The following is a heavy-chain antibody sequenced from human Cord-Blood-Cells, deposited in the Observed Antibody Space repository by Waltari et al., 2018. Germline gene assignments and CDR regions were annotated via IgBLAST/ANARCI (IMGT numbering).Heavy chain of an antibody. CDR1: GGTFSSYA. J-gene: IGHJ3*02. Sequence: QVQLVQSGAEVKKPGSSVKVSCKASGGTFSSYAISWVRQAPGQGLEWMGVIIPIFGTANYAQKFQGRVTITADESTSTAYMELSSLRSEDTAVYYCARDQRYSSSWYSAFDIWGQGTMVTVSS. CDR3: ARDQRYSSSWYSAFDI. D-gene: IGHD6-13*01. CDR2: IIPIFGTA. V-gene: IGHV1-69*01.